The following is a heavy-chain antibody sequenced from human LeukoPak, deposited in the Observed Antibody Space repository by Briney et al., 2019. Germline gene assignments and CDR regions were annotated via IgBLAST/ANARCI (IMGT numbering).Heavy chain of an antibody. CDR3: ATAGVRGAPAPHLIDY. V-gene: IGHV1-24*01. CDR2: FDPEDGET. J-gene: IGHJ4*02. CDR1: GYTLTELS. Sequence: ASVKVSCKVSGYTLTELSMHWVRQAPGKGLEWMGGFDPEDGETIYAQKSQGRVTMTEDTSTDTAYMELSSLRSEDTAVYYCATAGVRGAPAPHLIDYWGQGTLVTVSS. D-gene: IGHD3-10*01.